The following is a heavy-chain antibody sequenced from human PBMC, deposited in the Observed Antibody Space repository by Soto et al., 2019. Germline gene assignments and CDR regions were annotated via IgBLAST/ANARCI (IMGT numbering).Heavy chain of an antibody. CDR1: GFTLSSFW. CDR3: ARDKGWQRAFDI. Sequence: EVQLVESGGDLVQPGGSLRLSCTASGFTLSSFWMSWLRRTPGKGLEWVANIKQDGSEKHYLDSVKGGFTSSRDNAKNSLYLQKSNLGAEDTAVYYCARDKGWQRAFDIWGKGTLVTVSS. D-gene: IGHD2-15*01. J-gene: IGHJ3*02. V-gene: IGHV3-7*01. CDR2: IKQDGSEK.